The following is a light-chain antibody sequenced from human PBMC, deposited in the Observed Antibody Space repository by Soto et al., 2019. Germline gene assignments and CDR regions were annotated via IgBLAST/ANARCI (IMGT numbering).Light chain of an antibody. V-gene: IGLV2-23*01. CDR1: SSDVGSDNL. CDR3: CSYAGSSTPI. CDR2: EGS. Sequence: QSALTQPASVSGSPGQSITISCTGTSSDVGSDNLVSWYQQHPGKAPKLMIYEGSKRPSGVSNRFSGSKSGNTASLTISGLQAEDEADYYCCSYAGSSTPIFGGGTKVTVL. J-gene: IGLJ2*01.